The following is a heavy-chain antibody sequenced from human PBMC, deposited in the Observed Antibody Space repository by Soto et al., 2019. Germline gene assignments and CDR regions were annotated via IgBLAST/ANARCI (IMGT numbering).Heavy chain of an antibody. CDR1: VFTFTRYI. V-gene: IGHV3-21*06. CDR3: ERESEDIHSNFDY. Sequence: VVSLRLSCSSSVFTFTRYIMNLFLQAPVKGLEWVSSISSTTNYIYYGDSMKGRFTIYRDNAKNSLYLEMNSLRAEDTAVYYCERESEDIHSNFDYRGKGNMVSVSS. D-gene: IGHD2-15*01. CDR2: ISSTTNYI. J-gene: IGHJ4*02.